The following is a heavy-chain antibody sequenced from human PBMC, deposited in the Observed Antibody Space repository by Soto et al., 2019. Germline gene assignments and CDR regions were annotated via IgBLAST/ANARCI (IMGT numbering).Heavy chain of an antibody. Sequence: GGSLRLSCAASGFTFSSYAMHWVRQAPGKGLEWVAVISYDGSNKYYADSVKGRFTISRDNSKNTLYLQMNSLRAEDTAVYYCASVAAPLELDTPHLDYWGQGTLVTVSS. CDR3: ASVAAPLELDTPHLDY. J-gene: IGHJ4*02. D-gene: IGHD1-1*01. V-gene: IGHV3-30*04. CDR2: ISYDGSNK. CDR1: GFTFSSYA.